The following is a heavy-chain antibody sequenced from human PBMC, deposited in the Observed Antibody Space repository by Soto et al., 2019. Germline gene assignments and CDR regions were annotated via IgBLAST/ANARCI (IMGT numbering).Heavy chain of an antibody. CDR1: GFTFSGKT. CDR2: IAPDGSQI. D-gene: IGHD3-10*01. V-gene: IGHV3-30-3*01. J-gene: IGHJ6*02. Sequence: GGSLRLSCAASGFTFSGKTMYWVRQAPGKGLEWVALIAPDGSQIYYADSVKGRFTISRDNSKSTLYLQMNSLRAEDTAVYYCARSRHGSGSYTHFYYGLDVWGQGTTVTVSS. CDR3: ARSRHGSGSYTHFYYGLDV.